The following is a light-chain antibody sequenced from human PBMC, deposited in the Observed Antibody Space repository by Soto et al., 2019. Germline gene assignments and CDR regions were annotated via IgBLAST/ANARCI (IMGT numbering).Light chain of an antibody. Sequence: QSAVTQPRSVSGSPGQSVTISCTGTSSDVGSYKDVSWYQHHPGKVPKLMIYDVSERPSGVPDRFSGSKSGNTASLTISGLQAEDEANYYCCAYADTFYVFGTGTKVTVL. V-gene: IGLV2-11*01. CDR3: CAYADTFYV. CDR1: SSDVGSYKD. CDR2: DVS. J-gene: IGLJ1*01.